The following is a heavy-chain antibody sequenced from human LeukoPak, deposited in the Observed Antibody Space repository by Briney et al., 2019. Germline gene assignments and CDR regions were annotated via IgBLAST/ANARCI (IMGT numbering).Heavy chain of an antibody. J-gene: IGHJ5*02. CDR3: AKSLYGSGSYYNWFDP. V-gene: IGHV4-34*08. D-gene: IGHD3-10*01. Sequence: GSLRLSCAVSGFTVSGNYMSWVRQAPGKGLEWIGEINHRGSTNYNPSLKRRVTMSLDTSKNQFSLKLSSVTAADTAVYYCAKSLYGSGSYYNWFDPWGQGTLVTVSS. CDR2: INHRGST. CDR1: GFTVSGNY.